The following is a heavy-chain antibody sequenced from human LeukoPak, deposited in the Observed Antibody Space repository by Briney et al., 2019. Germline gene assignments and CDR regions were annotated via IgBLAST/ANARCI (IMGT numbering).Heavy chain of an antibody. CDR2: VSGDGGST. J-gene: IGHJ4*02. V-gene: IGHV3-43*02. D-gene: IGHD6-13*01. Sequence: PGGSLRLSCAASGFTFDDYVMHWVRQAPGKGLEWVSLVSGDGGSTYYADSVKGRFTISRDNSKNSLYLQMNSLRTEDTALYYCAKEGGSSWYFDYWGQGTLVTVSS. CDR1: GFTFDDYV. CDR3: AKEGGSSWYFDY.